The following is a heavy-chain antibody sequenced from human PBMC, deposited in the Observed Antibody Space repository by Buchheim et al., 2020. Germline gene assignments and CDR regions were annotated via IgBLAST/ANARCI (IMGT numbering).Heavy chain of an antibody. CDR1: GGLISSGDYY. D-gene: IGHD2/OR15-2a*01. CDR3: ARESIVEDTYNWFDP. J-gene: IGHJ5*02. CDR2: IYYSGST. Sequence: QVQLQESGTGLVKPSQTLTLTCTVSGGLISSGDYYWSWIRQPPGKGLEWIGYIYYSGSTYYNPSLKSRVTISVDTSKNQFALKLSSVTAADTAVYYCARESIVEDTYNWFDPWGQGTL. V-gene: IGHV4-30-4*01.